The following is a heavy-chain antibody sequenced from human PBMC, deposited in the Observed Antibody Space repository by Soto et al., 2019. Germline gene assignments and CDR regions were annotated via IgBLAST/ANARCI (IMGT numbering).Heavy chain of an antibody. CDR2: IYHSGST. Sequence: PSETLSLTCAVSSGSISSSNWWSWVRQPPGKGLEWIGEIYHSGSTNYNPSLKSRVTISVDKSKNQFSLKLSSVTAADTAVYYCSIDIMSIDFGDYVDAFDIWGQGTIVTVSS. V-gene: IGHV4-4*02. CDR3: SIDIMSIDFGDYVDAFDI. J-gene: IGHJ3*02. D-gene: IGHD4-17*01. CDR1: SGSISSSNW.